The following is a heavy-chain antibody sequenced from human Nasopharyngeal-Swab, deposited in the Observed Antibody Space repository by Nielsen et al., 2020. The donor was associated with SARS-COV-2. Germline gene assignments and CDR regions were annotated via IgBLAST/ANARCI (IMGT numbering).Heavy chain of an antibody. J-gene: IGHJ6*02. D-gene: IGHD3/OR15-3a*01. CDR2: ISYDGSNK. CDR3: AIGLGPYYYYGMDV. Sequence: VRQAPGKGLEWVAVISYDGSNKYYADFVKGRFTISRDNSKNTLYLQMNSLRAEDTAVYYCAIGLGPYYYYGMDVWGQGTTVTVS. V-gene: IGHV3-30*03.